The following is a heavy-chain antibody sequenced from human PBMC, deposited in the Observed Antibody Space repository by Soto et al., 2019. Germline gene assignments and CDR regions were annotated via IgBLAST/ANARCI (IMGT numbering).Heavy chain of an antibody. Sequence: EVQLVQSGGGLLQPGGSLRLSCAASGFTFSDYWMYWVRQGPGEGLVWASRINRDGSVTNYVDSVKGRFTISRDNAKNTLYLQINSLRVEYTAVYYCARASRGTLEYWGQGSLVTVSS. CDR2: INRDGSVT. V-gene: IGHV3-74*01. J-gene: IGHJ4*02. CDR3: ARASRGTLEY. CDR1: GFTFSDYW. D-gene: IGHD3-16*01.